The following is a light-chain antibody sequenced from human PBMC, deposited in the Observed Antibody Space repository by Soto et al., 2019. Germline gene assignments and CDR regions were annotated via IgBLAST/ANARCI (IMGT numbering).Light chain of an antibody. CDR3: LQYSSHSWT. CDR2: GAS. V-gene: IGKV3-20*01. J-gene: IGKJ1*01. Sequence: EIVMTQSPATLSVSPGERATLSCRASQSVSSSFLAWYQQKVGQAPRLLIYGASSRATGIPDRFSGSGSGTEFTLTISRLQPDDVATYYCLQYSSHSWTFGQGTRWIS. CDR1: QSVSSSF.